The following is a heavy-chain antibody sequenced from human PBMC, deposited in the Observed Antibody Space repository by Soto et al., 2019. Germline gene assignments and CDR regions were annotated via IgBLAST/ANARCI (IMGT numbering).Heavy chain of an antibody. J-gene: IGHJ6*02. CDR2: IYHSGTP. CDR3: ARDLYGSGSYPCYSGMDV. Sequence: SETLSLTCTVSGGSIRTPDWWSWVRQTPEKGREWIGEIYHSGTPNYNPSLKSRVSMSVDKSNNQFSLKLYSVTAADTAVYYCARDLYGSGSYPCYSGMDVWGQGTTVTVS. V-gene: IGHV4-4*02. D-gene: IGHD3-10*01. CDR1: GGSIRTPDW.